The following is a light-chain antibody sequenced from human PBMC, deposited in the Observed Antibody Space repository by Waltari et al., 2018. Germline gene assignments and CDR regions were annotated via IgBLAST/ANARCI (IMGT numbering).Light chain of an antibody. J-gene: IGKJ1*01. CDR3: QQSFTSLWK. CDR2: DAT. V-gene: IGKV1-39*01. CDR1: QSISGY. Sequence: DIQLTQSPSTLSASVGDRVTISCQAGQSISGYLTWYQQKHGEAPKLLIHDATTLDSGVPTRFSGSGSGTDFTLTISNLQPEDFATYYCQQSFTSLWKFGQGTELEIK.